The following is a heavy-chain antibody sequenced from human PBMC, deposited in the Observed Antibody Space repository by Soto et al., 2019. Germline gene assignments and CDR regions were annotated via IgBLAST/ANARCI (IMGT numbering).Heavy chain of an antibody. CDR3: ARAMAYDYVWGSNPYYFDY. Sequence: PSETLSLTCTVSGCSISSYYWSWIRQPPGKGLGWIGYIYYSGSTNYNPSLKSRVTISVDTSKNQFSLKLSSVTAADTAVYYCARAMAYDYVWGSNPYYFDYWGQGTLVTVSS. V-gene: IGHV4-59*01. D-gene: IGHD3-16*01. J-gene: IGHJ4*02. CDR1: GCSISSYY. CDR2: IYYSGST.